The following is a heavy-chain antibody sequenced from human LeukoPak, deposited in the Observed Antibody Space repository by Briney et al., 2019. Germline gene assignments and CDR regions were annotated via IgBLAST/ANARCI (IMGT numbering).Heavy chain of an antibody. CDR1: GGSFSGYD. V-gene: IGHV4-34*01. D-gene: IGHD3-10*01. J-gene: IGHJ5*02. Sequence: SETLSLTCAVYGGSFSGYDWSWIRQPPGKGLEWIGEINHSGSTNYNPSLKSRVTISVDTSKNQFSLKLSSVTAADTAVYYCARASMVRGVTINWFDPWGQGTLVTVSS. CDR2: INHSGST. CDR3: ARASMVRGVTINWFDP.